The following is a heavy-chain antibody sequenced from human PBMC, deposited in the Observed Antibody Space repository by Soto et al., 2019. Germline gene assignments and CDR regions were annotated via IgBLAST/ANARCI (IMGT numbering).Heavy chain of an antibody. CDR3: ARQAATIRKDDNWFDP. D-gene: IGHD5-12*01. CDR1: GGSISSSSYY. V-gene: IGHV4-39*01. Sequence: QLQLQESGPGVVKPSETLSLTCTISGGSISSSSYYWGWIRQPPGKGLEWIGSIYYRGSTYYNPSLKSRVTISVDTSKKQFALKLSSVTAADTAVYYCARQAATIRKDDNWFDPWGQGTLVTVSS. CDR2: IYYRGST. J-gene: IGHJ5*02.